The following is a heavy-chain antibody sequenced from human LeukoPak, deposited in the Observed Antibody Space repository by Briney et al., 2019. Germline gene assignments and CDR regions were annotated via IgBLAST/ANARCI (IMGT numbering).Heavy chain of an antibody. CDR2: IYTSGST. CDR1: GGSISSYY. D-gene: IGHD2-8*01. CDR3: ARDRRNGCTNGVCYTAGGYCMDV. V-gene: IGHV4-4*07. J-gene: IGHJ6*03. Sequence: PSETLSLTCTVSGGSISSYYWSWIRQPPGKGLEWIGRIYTSGSTYYNPSLKSRVTISVDRSKNQFSLKLSSVTAADTAVYYCARDRRNGCTNGVCYTAGGYCMDVWGKGTTVTVSS.